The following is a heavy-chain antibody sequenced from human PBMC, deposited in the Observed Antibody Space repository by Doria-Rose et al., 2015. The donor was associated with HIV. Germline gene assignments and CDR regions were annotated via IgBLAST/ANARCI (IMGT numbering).Heavy chain of an antibody. V-gene: IGHV1-18*01. D-gene: IGHD3-10*01. J-gene: IGHJ6*02. CDR3: ARDVGRMDV. CDR2: ISAYNGNT. CDR1: GYTFSTDV. Sequence: KVSCRASGYTFSTDVFSWVRQVPGQRLEWMGWISAYNGNTDYAQKLQGRVTMTTDTSTSTAYMELRSLRSDDTAVYYCARDVGRMDVWGQGTTVTVSS.